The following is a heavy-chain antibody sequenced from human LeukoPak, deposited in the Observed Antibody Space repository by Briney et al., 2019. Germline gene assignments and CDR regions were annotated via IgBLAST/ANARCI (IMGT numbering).Heavy chain of an antibody. J-gene: IGHJ6*04. Sequence: GGSLRLSCAASGFTFNSYTMTWVRQAPGKGLEWVSSISTGSTYIYYPDSVKGRFTISRDNAKNSLYLQMNSLRAEDTAVYYCARETGSSRQGDAWGKGTTVTISS. D-gene: IGHD6-13*01. CDR2: ISTGSTYI. CDR3: ARETGSSRQGDA. V-gene: IGHV3-21*01. CDR1: GFTFNSYT.